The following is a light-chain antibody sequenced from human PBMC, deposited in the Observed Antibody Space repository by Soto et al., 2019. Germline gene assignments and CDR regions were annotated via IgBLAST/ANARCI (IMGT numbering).Light chain of an antibody. Sequence: QSVLTQPASVSGSPGQSITISCAGTSGDVGGYDYVSWYQQHPGKAPKLIIFGVSNRPSGVSSRFSASKSDNTASLTISGLQAEDEAVYYCASYTMSTTLIFGGGTKLTVL. V-gene: IGLV2-14*01. CDR2: GVS. CDR3: ASYTMSTTLI. J-gene: IGLJ2*01. CDR1: SGDVGGYDY.